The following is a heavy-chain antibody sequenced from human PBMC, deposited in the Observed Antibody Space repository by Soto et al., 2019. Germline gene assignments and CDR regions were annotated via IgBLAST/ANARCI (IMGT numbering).Heavy chain of an antibody. CDR3: ARVEAAAAKKAGAYYYYYMDV. D-gene: IGHD6-13*01. Sequence: QVQLVESGGGVVQPGRSLRLSCAASGFTFSSYGMHWVRQAPGKGLEWVAVIWYDGSNKYYADSVKGRFTISRDNSKNTLYLQMNRLRAEDTAVYYCARVEAAAAKKAGAYYYYYMDVWGKGTTVTVSS. CDR2: IWYDGSNK. V-gene: IGHV3-33*01. J-gene: IGHJ6*03. CDR1: GFTFSSYG.